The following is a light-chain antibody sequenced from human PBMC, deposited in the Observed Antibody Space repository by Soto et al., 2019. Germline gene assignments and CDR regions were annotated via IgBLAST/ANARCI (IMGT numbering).Light chain of an antibody. J-gene: IGKJ2*01. CDR2: GAS. Sequence: EIVLTQSPGTLSLSPGERATLSCRASQSVSSSYLAWYQQKPGQAPRLLIYGASSRATGIPDRFSGSGSGTDFTLTISSLQPEDFATYYCLQHNSYPLGQGTKLEIK. CDR3: LQHNSYP. CDR1: QSVSSSY. V-gene: IGKV3-20*01.